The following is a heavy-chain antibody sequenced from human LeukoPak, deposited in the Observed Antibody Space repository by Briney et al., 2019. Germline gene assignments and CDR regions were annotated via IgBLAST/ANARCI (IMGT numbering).Heavy chain of an antibody. Sequence: PSETLSLTCTVSGVPISSGDYYWSWIRQPPGKGLEWIGYIYYSGSTYYNPSLKSRVTISVDTSKNQFSLKLSSVTAADTAVYYCAREVYYYDSSGDWGQGTLVTVSS. D-gene: IGHD3-22*01. CDR1: GVPISSGDYY. CDR2: IYYSGST. CDR3: AREVYYYDSSGD. V-gene: IGHV4-30-4*01. J-gene: IGHJ4*02.